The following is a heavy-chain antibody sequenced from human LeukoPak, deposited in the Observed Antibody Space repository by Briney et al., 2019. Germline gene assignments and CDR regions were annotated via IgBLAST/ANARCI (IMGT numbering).Heavy chain of an antibody. CDR3: TRVGYIDEGIDY. CDR1: GFVFSDYP. D-gene: IGHD5-24*01. J-gene: IGHJ4*02. V-gene: IGHV3-7*04. Sequence: GGSLRLSCSASGFVFSDYPLHWVRQAPGKGLEWVANIKQDGSKKSYVDSVKGRFTISRDNAKNSLYLQMNSLRAEDTAIYYCTRVGYIDEGIDYWGQGTLVTVSS. CDR2: IKQDGSKK.